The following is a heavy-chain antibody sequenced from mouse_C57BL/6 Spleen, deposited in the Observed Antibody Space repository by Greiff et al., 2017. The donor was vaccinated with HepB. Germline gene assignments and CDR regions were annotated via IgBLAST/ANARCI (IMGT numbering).Heavy chain of an antibody. CDR2: IDPANGNT. D-gene: IGHD2-3*01. J-gene: IGHJ2*01. V-gene: IGHV14-3*01. Sequence: EVMLVESVAELVRPGASVKLSCTASGFNIKNTYMHWVKQRPDQGLEWIGRIDPANGNTKYAPKFQGKATITADTSSNTAYLQLSSLTSEDTAIYYCARDGGYYVGYFDYWGQGTTLTVSS. CDR3: ARDGGYYVGYFDY. CDR1: GFNIKNTY.